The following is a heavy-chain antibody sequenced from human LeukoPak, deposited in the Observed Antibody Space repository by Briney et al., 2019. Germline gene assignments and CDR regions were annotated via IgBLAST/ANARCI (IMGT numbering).Heavy chain of an antibody. CDR1: GFTFSGYS. CDR2: ISSSSNSL. V-gene: IGHV3-21*01. J-gene: IGHJ4*02. Sequence: GGSLRLSCAASGFTFSGYSMNWVRQAPGKGLEWVSSISSSSNSLYYADSVKGRFTISRDDAKNSLYLQMNSLRAEDTAVYYCASVGYWGQGTLVTVSS. CDR3: ASVGY.